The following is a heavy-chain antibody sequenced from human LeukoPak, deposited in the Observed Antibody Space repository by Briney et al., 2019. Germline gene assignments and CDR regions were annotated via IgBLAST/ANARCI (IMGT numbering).Heavy chain of an antibody. CDR3: VTSTGQQFIPYDY. CDR2: IYGGDAA. V-gene: IGHV3-66*02. D-gene: IGHD6-13*01. CDR1: GINVSSNY. Sequence: QPGGSLRLSCAASGINVSSNYMTWIRQAPGKGLECVSLIYGGDAAYYAESVRGRFMISRDNLKNTLFLQMNSLRVEDTAVYYCVTSTGQQFIPYDYWGQGTHVTVSS. J-gene: IGHJ4*02.